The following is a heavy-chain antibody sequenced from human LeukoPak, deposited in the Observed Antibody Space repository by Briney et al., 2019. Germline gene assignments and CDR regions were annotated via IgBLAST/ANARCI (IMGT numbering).Heavy chain of an antibody. V-gene: IGHV4-61*01. D-gene: IGHD2-15*01. Sequence: PSETLSLTCTVSGGSVSSGNYYWSWIRQPPGKGLEGIGYIYYSGSTYSNPSLKSRVTISVDTSKNQFSLELRSVTAADTAVYYCVRVGRVAVGYNWFDPWGQGTLVTVSS. J-gene: IGHJ5*02. CDR2: IYYSGST. CDR3: VRVGRVAVGYNWFDP. CDR1: GGSVSSGNYY.